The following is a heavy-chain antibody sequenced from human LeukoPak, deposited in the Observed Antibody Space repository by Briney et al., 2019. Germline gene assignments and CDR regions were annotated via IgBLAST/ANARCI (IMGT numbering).Heavy chain of an antibody. D-gene: IGHD4-17*01. CDR1: GFTFSDYY. Sequence: PGGSLRLSCAASGFTFSDYYMSLIRQAPGKGLEWVSYISSSGSTIYYADSVKGRFTISRDNAKNSLYLQMNSLRAEDTAVYYCSVDYGDSGGAFDIWGQGTMVTVSS. CDR3: SVDYGDSGGAFDI. CDR2: ISSSGSTI. V-gene: IGHV3-11*01. J-gene: IGHJ3*02.